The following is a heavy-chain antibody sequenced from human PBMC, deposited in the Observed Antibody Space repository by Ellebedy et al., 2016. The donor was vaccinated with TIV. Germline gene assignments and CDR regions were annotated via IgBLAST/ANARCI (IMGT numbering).Heavy chain of an antibody. CDR2: IYSGGST. Sequence: LRLXXTVSGASISSGPYYWNWIRQHPGKGLEWIGYIYSGGSTYYSPSLKSRVTISLDTSNNQFSLKLTSVTAADTAVYYCARGIEQWLTYWGQGTLVTVSS. D-gene: IGHD6-19*01. V-gene: IGHV4-31*03. CDR3: ARGIEQWLTY. J-gene: IGHJ4*02. CDR1: GASISSGPYY.